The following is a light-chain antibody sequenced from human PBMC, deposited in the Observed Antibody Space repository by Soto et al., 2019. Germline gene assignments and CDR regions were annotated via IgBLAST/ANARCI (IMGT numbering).Light chain of an antibody. CDR2: AAS. Sequence: AIRMTQSPSSLSASTGDRVTITCRASQGISSYLAWYQQKPGKAPKLLIYAASTLQSGVPSRFSGSGSGTDFTLTISCLQSEDFATYYWQQYYSYPQWTFGQGTKVEIK. J-gene: IGKJ1*01. CDR3: QQYYSYPQWT. V-gene: IGKV1-8*01. CDR1: QGISSY.